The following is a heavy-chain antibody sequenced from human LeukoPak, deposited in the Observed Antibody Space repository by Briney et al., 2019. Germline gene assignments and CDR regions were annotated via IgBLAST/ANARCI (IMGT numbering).Heavy chain of an antibody. CDR1: GGSISTIAYY. J-gene: IGHJ4*02. CDR2: ISYRGTT. D-gene: IGHD6-19*01. Sequence: PSETLSLNCDVSGGSISTIAYYWAWIRQPPGKGLEWIGSISYRGTTYYNPSLRNRVALSVDTSTNQFSLRLTSATATDTAVHYCARKWSRLGYSSDWFFDTWGQGSLVTVSS. CDR3: ARKWSRLGYSSDWFFDT. V-gene: IGHV4-39*01.